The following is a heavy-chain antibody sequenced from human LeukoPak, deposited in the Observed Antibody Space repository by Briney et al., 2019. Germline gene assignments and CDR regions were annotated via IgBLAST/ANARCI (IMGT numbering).Heavy chain of an antibody. CDR1: GGSISSYY. V-gene: IGHV4-59*08. J-gene: IGHJ6*02. D-gene: IGHD6-19*01. CDR2: IYYSGST. CDR3: ARHVVSSGRTGFYYGMDV. Sequence: SETLSLTCTVSGGSISSYYWSWIRQPPGKGLEWIGYIYYSGSTNYNPSLKSRVTISVDTSKNQFSLKLSSVTAADTAVYYCARHVVSSGRTGFYYGMDVWGQGTTVTVSS.